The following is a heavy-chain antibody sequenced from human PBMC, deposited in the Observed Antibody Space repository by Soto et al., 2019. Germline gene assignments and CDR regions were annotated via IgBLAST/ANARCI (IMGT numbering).Heavy chain of an antibody. D-gene: IGHD2-2*02. Sequence: QVQLVQSGAEVKKPGSSVKVSCKASGGTFSSYAISWVRQAPGQGLEWMRGIIPIFGTANYAQKFQGRVTITADKTTSTAYMELSSLRSEDTAVYYCASCSTSCYTERSYYYYYGMDVWGQGTTVTVSS. CDR2: IIPIFGTA. J-gene: IGHJ6*02. CDR3: ASCSTSCYTERSYYYYYGMDV. CDR1: GGTFSSYA. V-gene: IGHV1-69*06.